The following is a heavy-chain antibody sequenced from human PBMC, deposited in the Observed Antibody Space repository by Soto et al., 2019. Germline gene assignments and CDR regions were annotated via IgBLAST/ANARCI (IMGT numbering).Heavy chain of an antibody. J-gene: IGHJ4*02. D-gene: IGHD2-2*02. V-gene: IGHV3-30*18. CDR2: ISYDGSNK. Sequence: PGGSLRLSCAASGFTFSSYGMHWVRQAPGKGLEWVAVISYDGSNKYYADSVKGRFTNYRDNSKNTLYMKINSLRAEDTAVYYCAKDGCSSTSCYKGVGYYFDYWGQGTLVTVAS. CDR1: GFTFSSYG. CDR3: AKDGCSSTSCYKGVGYYFDY.